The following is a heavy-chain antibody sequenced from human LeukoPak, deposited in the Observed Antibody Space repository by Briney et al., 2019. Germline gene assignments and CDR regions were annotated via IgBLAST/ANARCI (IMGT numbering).Heavy chain of an antibody. CDR2: ISSNGGDT. CDR3: ARDSYSGQRWDYFDY. D-gene: IGHD6-19*01. CDR1: GFTFSSYA. J-gene: IGHJ4*02. V-gene: IGHV3-64*01. Sequence: PGGSLRLSCAASGFTFSSYAMHWVRQAPGKGLEYVSGISSNGGDTHYVNSVKGRFTISGDNSKNTLYLQMGSLRAEDMAVYYCARDSYSGQRWDYFDYWGQGTLVTVSS.